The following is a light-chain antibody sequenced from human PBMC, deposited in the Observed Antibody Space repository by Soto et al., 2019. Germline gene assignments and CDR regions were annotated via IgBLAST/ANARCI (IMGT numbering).Light chain of an antibody. CDR1: QSVSTY. J-gene: IGKJ4*01. V-gene: IGKV3-11*01. CDR3: QQRSIWPT. CDR2: DAS. Sequence: IVLTQSLATLSLSPGERATLSCRASQSVSTYLAWYQHKPGQAPRLLIYDASNRATGIPARFSGSGSGTDFTLNISNLEPEDFAVYYCQQRSIWPTFGGGTKVEIK.